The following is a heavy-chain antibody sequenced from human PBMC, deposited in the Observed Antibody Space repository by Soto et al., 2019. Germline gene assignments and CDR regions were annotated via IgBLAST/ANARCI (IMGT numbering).Heavy chain of an antibody. CDR1: GGTFSSYA. Sequence: ASVKVSCKASGGTFSSYAISWVRQAPGQGLEWMGGIIPIFDTANYAQKFQGRVTITADESTSTAYMELSSLRSEDTAVYYCAKRDIVLVPADIRANRYYYGMDVWGQGTTVTVSS. V-gene: IGHV1-69*13. CDR2: IIPIFDTA. CDR3: AKRDIVLVPADIRANRYYYGMDV. J-gene: IGHJ6*02. D-gene: IGHD2-2*02.